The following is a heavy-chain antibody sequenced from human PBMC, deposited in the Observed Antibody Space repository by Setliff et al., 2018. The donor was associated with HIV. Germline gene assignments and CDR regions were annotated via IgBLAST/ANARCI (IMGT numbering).Heavy chain of an antibody. J-gene: IGHJ6*03. CDR3: ARGLVRMAPNMDV. CDR1: GGSIDHYY. Sequence: SETLSLTCTVSGGSIDHYYWSWIRQPAGKGLEWIGRLYSRGSTTYNPSLRSRATMSADTSKNLFSLKLSSVTAADTAVYYCARGLVRMAPNMDVWGKGTTVTVSS. V-gene: IGHV4-4*07. CDR2: LYSRGST. D-gene: IGHD2-8*01.